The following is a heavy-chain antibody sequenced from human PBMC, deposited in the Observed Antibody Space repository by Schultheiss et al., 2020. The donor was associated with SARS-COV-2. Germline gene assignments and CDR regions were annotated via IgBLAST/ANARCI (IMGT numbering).Heavy chain of an antibody. J-gene: IGHJ6*02. D-gene: IGHD3-3*01. V-gene: IGHV3-71*01. CDR1: GFIFNNAW. CDR3: ARSGFLEWLSTEYGMDV. Sequence: GGSLRLSCAASGFIFNNAWMNWVRQAPGKGLEWVGFIRSKAYGGTTEYAASVKGRFTISRDDSKSITYLQMNSLRAEDTAVYYCARSGFLEWLSTEYGMDVWGQGTTVTVSS. CDR2: IRSKAYGGTT.